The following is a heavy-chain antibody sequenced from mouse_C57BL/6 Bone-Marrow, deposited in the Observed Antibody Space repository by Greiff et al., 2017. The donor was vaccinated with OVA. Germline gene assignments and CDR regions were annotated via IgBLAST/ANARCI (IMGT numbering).Heavy chain of an antibody. V-gene: IGHV1-62-2*01. CDR3: ARHPDYYGSSYDDYFDY. CDR2: FYPGSGSI. Sequence: QVQLQQSGAELVKPGASVKLSCKASGYTFTEYTIHWVKQRSGQGLEWIGWFYPGSGSIKYNEKFKDKATLTADKSSSTVYMELSRLTSEDSAVYFCARHPDYYGSSYDDYFDYWGQGTTLTVSS. CDR1: GYTFTEYT. D-gene: IGHD1-1*01. J-gene: IGHJ2*01.